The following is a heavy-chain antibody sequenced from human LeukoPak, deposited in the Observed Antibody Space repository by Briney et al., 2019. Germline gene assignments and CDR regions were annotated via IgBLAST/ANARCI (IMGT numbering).Heavy chain of an antibody. V-gene: IGHV3-30*18. CDR1: GFIFSTNG. J-gene: IGHJ4*02. CDR3: AKHNWNFRFDY. D-gene: IGHD1-7*01. Sequence: GGSLRLSCAASGFIFSTNGMHWVRQASGKGLEWVSSISHDGSQKRYGNSVRGRFTVSRDNSRTTLYLQMDSLRVEDTAVYYCAKHNWNFRFDYWGQGTLVTVSS. CDR2: ISHDGSQK.